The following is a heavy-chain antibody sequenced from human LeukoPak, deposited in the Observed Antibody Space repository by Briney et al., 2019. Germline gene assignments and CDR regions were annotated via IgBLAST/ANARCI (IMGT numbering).Heavy chain of an antibody. D-gene: IGHD3-9*01. CDR2: MNPNSGNT. Sequence: ASVKVSCKASGYTFTSYDINWVRQATGQGLEWMGWMNPNSGNTGYAQKFQGRVTITRNTSISTAYMELSSLRSEDTAVYYCATELRLRYFDWLFHWGQGTLVTVSS. CDR1: GYTFTSYD. V-gene: IGHV1-8*03. CDR3: ATELRLRYFDWLFH. J-gene: IGHJ5*02.